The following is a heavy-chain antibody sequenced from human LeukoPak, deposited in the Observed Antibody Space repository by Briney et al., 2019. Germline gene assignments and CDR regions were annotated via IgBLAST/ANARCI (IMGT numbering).Heavy chain of an antibody. CDR2: MNLKSGNT. Sequence: GASVKVSCKASGYTFTSYDINCVRQATGQGVEWMLWMNLKSGNTGYAQKFQGRVTMTRNTSISTAYMELSSLRSEDTAVYYCARDYPHCSSTSCHDAFDIWGQGTMVTVSS. CDR3: ARDYPHCSSTSCHDAFDI. J-gene: IGHJ3*02. D-gene: IGHD2-2*01. V-gene: IGHV1-8*01. CDR1: GYTFTSYD.